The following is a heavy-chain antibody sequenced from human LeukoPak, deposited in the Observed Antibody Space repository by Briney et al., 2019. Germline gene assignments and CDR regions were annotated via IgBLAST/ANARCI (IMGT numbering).Heavy chain of an antibody. D-gene: IGHD2-21*02. J-gene: IGHJ6*02. CDR3: ARDCGGDCYPWFNLRYYYYGMDV. V-gene: IGHV3-30*03. CDR1: GFTFSSYG. CDR2: ISYDGSNK. Sequence: GRSLRLSCAASGFTFSSYGMHWVRQAPGKGLEWVAVISYDGSNKYYADSVKGRFTISRDNSKNTLYLQMNSLRVEDTAVYYCARDCGGDCYPWFNLRYYYYGMDVWGQGTTVTVSS.